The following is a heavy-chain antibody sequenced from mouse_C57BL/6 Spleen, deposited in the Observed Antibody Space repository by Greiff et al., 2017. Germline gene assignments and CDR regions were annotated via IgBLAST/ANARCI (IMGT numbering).Heavy chain of an antibody. D-gene: IGHD2-1*01. CDR2: ISDGGSYT. CDR3: ARGGYGNYGAMDY. J-gene: IGHJ4*01. V-gene: IGHV5-4*01. Sequence: EVQVVESGGGLVKPGGSLKLSCAASGFTFSSYAMSWVRQTPEKRLEWVATISDGGSYTYYPDNVKGRFTISRDNAKNNLYLQMSHLKSEDTAMYYCARGGYGNYGAMDYWGQGTSGTVSS. CDR1: GFTFSSYA.